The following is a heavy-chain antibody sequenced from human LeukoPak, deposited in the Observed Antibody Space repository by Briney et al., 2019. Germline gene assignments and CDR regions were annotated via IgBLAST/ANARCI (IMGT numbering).Heavy chain of an antibody. CDR1: GFTFSSYA. J-gene: IGHJ4*02. CDR2: ISSSDDST. Sequence: PGGSLRLSCAASGFTFSSYATRWVRQAPGKGLEWVSIISSSDDSTYYADSVKGRFTISRDNSKNTLYLQMNSLRAEDTAVYYCANSPRGIIDYWGQGTLVTVSS. D-gene: IGHD1-14*01. CDR3: ANSPRGIIDY. V-gene: IGHV3-23*01.